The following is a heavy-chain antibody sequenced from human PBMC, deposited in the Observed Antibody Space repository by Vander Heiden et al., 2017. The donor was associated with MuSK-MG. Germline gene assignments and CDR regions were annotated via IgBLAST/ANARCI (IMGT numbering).Heavy chain of an antibody. J-gene: IGHJ4*02. D-gene: IGHD3-22*01. V-gene: IGHV1-2*02. Sequence: QVQLVQSGAEVKKPGASVKVSWQAAAYTLHGYKLHWVRQAPGQGLEWMGWINPNSGGTNYAQKFQGRVTMTRDTAISTAYMELSRLRSDDTAVYYCVFDSSGYYFRHFDYWGQGTLVTVSS. CDR2: INPNSGGT. CDR3: VFDSSGYYFRHFDY. CDR1: AYTLHGYK.